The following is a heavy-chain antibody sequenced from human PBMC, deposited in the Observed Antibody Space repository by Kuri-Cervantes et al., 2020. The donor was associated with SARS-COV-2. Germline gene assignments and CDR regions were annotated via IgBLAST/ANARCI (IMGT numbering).Heavy chain of an antibody. CDR1: GGSISSYY. V-gene: IGHV4-59*01. J-gene: IGHJ4*02. Sequence: SETLSLTCTVAGGSISSYYWSWIRQPPGKGLEWIGYIYYSGSTNYNPSPKSRVTISVDTSKNQFSLKLSSVTAADTAVYYCASAQGPYYYDSSGYYRFDYWGQGTLVTVSS. CDR3: ASAQGPYYYDSSGYYRFDY. D-gene: IGHD3-22*01. CDR2: IYYSGST.